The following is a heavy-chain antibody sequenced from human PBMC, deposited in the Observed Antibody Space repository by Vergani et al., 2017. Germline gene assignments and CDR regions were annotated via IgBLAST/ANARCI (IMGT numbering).Heavy chain of an antibody. CDR3: ARGVGDYYDSSGYYRH. D-gene: IGHD3-22*01. J-gene: IGHJ4*02. Sequence: QVQLQESGPGLVKPSQTLSLTCTVSGGSISSGGYYWGWIRQPPGKGLEWIGSIYYSGSTYYNPSLKSRVTISVDTSKNQFSLKLSSVTAADTAVYYCARGVGDYYDSSGYYRHWGQGTLVTVSS. CDR2: IYYSGST. V-gene: IGHV4-39*07. CDR1: GGSISSGGYY.